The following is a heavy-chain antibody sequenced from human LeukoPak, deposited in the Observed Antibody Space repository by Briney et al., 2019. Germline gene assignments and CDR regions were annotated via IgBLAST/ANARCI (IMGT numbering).Heavy chain of an antibody. J-gene: IGHJ4*02. V-gene: IGHV3-23*01. CDR3: AKERSDSNDYYNFDY. D-gene: IGHD3-22*01. Sequence: GGSLRLSCAASGFTFSNYAMTWVRQGPGKGLEWVSGISGSGGGTNYADSVRGRFTISRDNSKNTVYLQMNSLRAEDTAVYYCAKERSDSNDYYNFDYWGQVTLVTVSS. CDR1: GFTFSNYA. CDR2: ISGSGGGT.